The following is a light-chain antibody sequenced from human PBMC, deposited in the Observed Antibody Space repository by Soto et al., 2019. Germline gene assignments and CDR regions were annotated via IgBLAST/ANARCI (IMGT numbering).Light chain of an antibody. J-gene: IGKJ1*01. V-gene: IGKV3-11*01. CDR3: QQHLGRHT. CDR1: QSVSGY. CDR2: DAS. Sequence: IVLSQSPVTLSLYPGERATLSCRARQSVSGYLGWYQQKRGQAPRLLIYDASTRATGIPARFSGSGSGTDFTLTISSLEPEDFAVYYCQQHLGRHTFGQGTRWIS.